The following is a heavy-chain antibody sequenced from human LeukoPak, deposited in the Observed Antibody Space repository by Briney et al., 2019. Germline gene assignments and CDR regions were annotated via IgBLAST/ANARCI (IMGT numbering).Heavy chain of an antibody. J-gene: IGHJ4*02. CDR2: ISGSSSDI. V-gene: IGHV3-11*01. CDR1: GFTFSDHY. CDR3: ARDKGTY. Sequence: GGSLRLSCAASGFTFSDHYMSWFRQAPGKRLEWVSYISGSSSDIYYADSVKGRFTISRDNAKNSVCLQMNSLRVEDTAIYYCARDKGTYWGQGTLVTVSS.